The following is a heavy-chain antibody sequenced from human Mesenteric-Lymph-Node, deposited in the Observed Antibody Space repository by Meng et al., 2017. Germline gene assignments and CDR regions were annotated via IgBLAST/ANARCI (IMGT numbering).Heavy chain of an antibody. CDR1: GYSFTSYW. V-gene: IGHV5-51*01. CDR2: IYPGDSDT. Sequence: GESLKISCKGSGYSFTSYWIGWVRQMPGKGLEWMGIIYPGDSDTRYSPSFQGQVTISADKSISTAYLQWSSLKASDTAMYYCARLPHYYDSSATGDAFDIWGQGTMVTVSS. J-gene: IGHJ3*02. D-gene: IGHD3-22*01. CDR3: ARLPHYYDSSATGDAFDI.